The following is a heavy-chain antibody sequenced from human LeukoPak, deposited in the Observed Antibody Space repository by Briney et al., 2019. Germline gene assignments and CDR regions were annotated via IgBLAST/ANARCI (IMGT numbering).Heavy chain of an antibody. J-gene: IGHJ4*02. CDR1: GFTFSSYA. V-gene: IGHV3-30*04. D-gene: IGHD3-22*01. CDR2: ISYDGSNK. CDR3: ARVRSAYYDSPSDY. Sequence: GGSLRPSCAASGFTFSSYAMHWVRQAPGKGLEWVAVISYDGSNKYYADSVKGRFTISRDNSKNTLYLQMNSLRAEDTAVYYCARVRSAYYDSPSDYWGQGTLVTVSS.